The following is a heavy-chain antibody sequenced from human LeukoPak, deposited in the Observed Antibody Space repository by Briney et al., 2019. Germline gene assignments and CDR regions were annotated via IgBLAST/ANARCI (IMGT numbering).Heavy chain of an antibody. CDR1: GFTFSSYD. CDR3: ARGGDYDAFDI. D-gene: IGHD4-17*01. CDR2: IGTAGDT. Sequence: GGSLRFSCAASGFTFSSYDMHWVRQATGKGLEWVSAIGTAGDTYYPGSVKGRFTTSRENAKNSLYLQMNSLRAGDTAVYYCARGGDYDAFDIWGQGTMVTVSS. J-gene: IGHJ3*02. V-gene: IGHV3-13*01.